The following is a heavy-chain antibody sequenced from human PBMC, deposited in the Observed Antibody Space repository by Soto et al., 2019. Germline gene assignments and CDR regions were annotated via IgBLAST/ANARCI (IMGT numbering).Heavy chain of an antibody. D-gene: IGHD2-15*01. J-gene: IGHJ4*02. CDR3: ARDSDYRTGGSCYGNFDF. Sequence: WTWVRQRPGEGLEWIGFISHSGRTYYNPSLKSRAAISVDTSENQFSLRLSSVTAADTAVYFCARDSDYRTGGSCYGNFDFWGQGTLVTVSS. V-gene: IGHV4-31*02. CDR2: ISHSGRT.